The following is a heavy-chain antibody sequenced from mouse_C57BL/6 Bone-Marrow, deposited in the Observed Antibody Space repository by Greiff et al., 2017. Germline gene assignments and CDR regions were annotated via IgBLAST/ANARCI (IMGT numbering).Heavy chain of an antibody. V-gene: IGHV1-55*01. CDR1: GYTFTSYW. D-gene: IGHD4-1*01. CDR2: IYPTSGRT. Sequence: QVQLQQSGAELVKPGASVKMSCKASGYTFTSYWINWVKQRPGQGLEWIGDIYPTSGRTNYNEKFKGKATLTVDTSSNTAYMQLSSLTSEDSAVFYFAGSGALGGSFAYWGQGTPLTVSA. J-gene: IGHJ2*01. CDR3: AGSGALGGSFAY.